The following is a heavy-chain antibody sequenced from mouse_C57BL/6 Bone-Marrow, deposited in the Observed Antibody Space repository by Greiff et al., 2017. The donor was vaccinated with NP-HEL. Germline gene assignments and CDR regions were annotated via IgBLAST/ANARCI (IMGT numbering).Heavy chain of an antibody. J-gene: IGHJ1*03. Sequence: QVQLQQPGAELVRPGTSVKLSCKASGYTFTSYWMHWVKQRPGQGLEWIGVIDPSDSYTNYNQKFKGKATLTVDTSSSTAYMQLSSLTSGDSAVYYCARFYPYFDVWGTGTTVTVSS. V-gene: IGHV1-59*01. CDR3: ARFYPYFDV. D-gene: IGHD2-3*01. CDR1: GYTFTSYW. CDR2: IDPSDSYT.